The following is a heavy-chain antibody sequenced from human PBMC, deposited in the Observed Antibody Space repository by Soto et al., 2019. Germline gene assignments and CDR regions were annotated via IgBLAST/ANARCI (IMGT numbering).Heavy chain of an antibody. V-gene: IGHV3-23*01. CDR2: ISGSGGRT. CDR1: GFTFSSYA. Sequence: GGSLRLSCAASGFTFSSYAMSCVRQAPGKGLEWVSAISGSGGRTYYADSVKGRFTISRDNSKNTLYLQMNSLRAEDTAVYYCENSGSSYGFDIWGQGTMVTVSS. J-gene: IGHJ3*02. D-gene: IGHD3-16*02. CDR3: ENSGSSYGFDI.